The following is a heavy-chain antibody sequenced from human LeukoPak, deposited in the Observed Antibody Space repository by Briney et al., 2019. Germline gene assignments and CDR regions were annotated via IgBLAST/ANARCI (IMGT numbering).Heavy chain of an antibody. CDR1: GFTFSSYS. J-gene: IGHJ4*02. V-gene: IGHV3-48*04. CDR2: ISSSSSTI. Sequence: GGSLRLSCAASGFTFSSYSMNWVRQAPGKGLEWVSYISSSSSTIYYADSVKSRFTISRDNAKNSLYLQMNSLRAEDTAVYYCARVGYSYAWDFDYWGQGTLVTVSS. D-gene: IGHD5-18*01. CDR3: ARVGYSYAWDFDY.